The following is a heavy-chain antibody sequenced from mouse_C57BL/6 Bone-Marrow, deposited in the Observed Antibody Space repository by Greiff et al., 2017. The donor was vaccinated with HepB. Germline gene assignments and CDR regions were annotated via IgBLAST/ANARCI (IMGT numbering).Heavy chain of an antibody. V-gene: IGHV14-4*01. Sequence: EVQLQQSGAELVRPGASVKLSCTASGFNIKDDYMHWVKQRTEQGLEWIGWIDPENGDTEYASKFQGKATITADTASNTAYLHLSSLTSEDTAVYYCTTWGDGYAMDYWGQGTSVTVSS. J-gene: IGHJ4*01. CDR2: IDPENGDT. CDR1: GFNIKDDY. D-gene: IGHD1-1*01. CDR3: TTWGDGYAMDY.